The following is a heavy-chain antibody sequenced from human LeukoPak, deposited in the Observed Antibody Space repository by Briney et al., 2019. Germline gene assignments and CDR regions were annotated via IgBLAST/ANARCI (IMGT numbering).Heavy chain of an antibody. D-gene: IGHD3-22*01. CDR2: SWDGGST. Sequence: SWDGGSTYYADSVKGRFTISRDNSKNSLYLQMNSLRTGDTALYYCAKGPHYYDSSGYYDYWGQRTLVTVSS. J-gene: IGHJ4*02. V-gene: IGHV3-43*01. CDR3: AKGPHYYDSSGYYDY.